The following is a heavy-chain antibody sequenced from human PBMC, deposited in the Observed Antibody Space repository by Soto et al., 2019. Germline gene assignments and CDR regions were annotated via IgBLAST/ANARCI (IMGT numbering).Heavy chain of an antibody. V-gene: IGHV3-74*01. J-gene: IGHJ4*02. D-gene: IGHD3-16*01. Sequence: GGSLRLSCAASGFTFSRSRVHWVRQAPGKGLVWVSRINSDGSSTTYADSVKGRFTISRDNTKNTLYLQMNTLRAEDTAVYYCATLGGEVPQRDYWGQGTLVTVSS. CDR3: ATLGGEVPQRDY. CDR2: INSDGSST. CDR1: GFTFSRSR.